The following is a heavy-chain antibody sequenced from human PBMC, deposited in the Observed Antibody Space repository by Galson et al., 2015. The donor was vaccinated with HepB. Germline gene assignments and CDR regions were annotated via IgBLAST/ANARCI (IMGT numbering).Heavy chain of an antibody. CDR2: IYYSGST. Sequence: LSLTCTVSGGSISSGDYYWSWIRQPPGKGLEWIGYIYYSGSTYYNPSLKSRVTISVDTSKNQFSLKLSSVTAADTAVYYCARDRRDYDFWSGYPNQPWLGTLYFDYWGQGTLVTVSS. V-gene: IGHV4-30-4*01. D-gene: IGHD3-3*01. CDR1: GGSISSGDYY. J-gene: IGHJ4*02. CDR3: ARDRRDYDFWSGYPNQPWLGTLYFDY.